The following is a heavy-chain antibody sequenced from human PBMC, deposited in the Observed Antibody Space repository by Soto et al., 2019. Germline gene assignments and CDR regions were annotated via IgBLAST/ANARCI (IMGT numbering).Heavy chain of an antibody. CDR1: GGSISSGDYY. Sequence: SETLSLTCTVSGGSISSGDYYWSWIRQPPGKGLEWIGYIYYSGSTYYNPSLKSRVTISVDTSKNQFSLKLSSVTAADTAVYYCAREGVPAGTMQRPAFAYWGQGTLVTVSS. D-gene: IGHD1-7*01. CDR2: IYYSGST. V-gene: IGHV4-30-4*01. CDR3: AREGVPAGTMQRPAFAY. J-gene: IGHJ4*02.